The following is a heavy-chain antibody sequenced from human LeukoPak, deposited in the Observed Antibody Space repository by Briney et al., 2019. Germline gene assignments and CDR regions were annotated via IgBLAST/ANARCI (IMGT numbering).Heavy chain of an antibody. V-gene: IGHV3-48*01. Sequence: GRSLRPSRSGSGFSFDTYSMNSVRQAPGSGLEWISYISTRALTTSYADSVKGRFTISRPKANTFLCLHMRLPRTHASPAFQCAREPVTTGFDICGQGTLVTVSS. CDR1: GFSFDTYS. J-gene: IGHJ4*02. CDR3: AREPVTTGFDI. CDR2: ISTRALTT. D-gene: IGHD4-17*01.